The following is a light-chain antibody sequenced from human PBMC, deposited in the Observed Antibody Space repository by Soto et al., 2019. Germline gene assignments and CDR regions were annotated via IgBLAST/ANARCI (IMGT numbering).Light chain of an antibody. CDR3: EAWDDSLRVV. CDR2: SNN. Sequence: QSVLTQPPSASGTPGQRVTISCSGSSSTIGSNTVNWYQQLPGTAPKLLIYSNNQRPSGVPDRFSGSKSGTSASLAISGLQSEDEADYYCEAWDDSLRVVFGGGTKLTVL. J-gene: IGLJ2*01. CDR1: SSTIGSNT. V-gene: IGLV1-44*01.